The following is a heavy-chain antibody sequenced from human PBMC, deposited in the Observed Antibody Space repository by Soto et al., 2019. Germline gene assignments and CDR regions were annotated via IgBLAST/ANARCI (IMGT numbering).Heavy chain of an antibody. J-gene: IGHJ5*02. D-gene: IGHD6-6*01. CDR1: GYSFTNYW. Sequence: GESLKISCKGSGYSFTNYWISWGRQMPGKGLEWMGRIDPSDSYTNYSPSFQGHVTISADKSISTAYLQWSSLKASDTAMYYCARLGPEGTEYSSTTSNWFDPWGQGTLVTVSS. V-gene: IGHV5-10-1*01. CDR2: IDPSDSYT. CDR3: ARLGPEGTEYSSTTSNWFDP.